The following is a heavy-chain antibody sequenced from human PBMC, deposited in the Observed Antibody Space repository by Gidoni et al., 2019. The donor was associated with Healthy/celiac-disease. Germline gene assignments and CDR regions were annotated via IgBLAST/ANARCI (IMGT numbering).Heavy chain of an antibody. CDR2: IYYSGRT. D-gene: IGHD3-22*01. V-gene: IGHV4-59*01. CDR3: AATYYYDSSGYYRFDY. CDR1: GLSISSDY. J-gene: IGHJ4*02. Sequence: QVQLQEPAPGLVKPSETLSLSFTVSGLSISSDYWSWIRQLPGKELEWIGYIYYSGRTNYNPSLKSRVTISVETSKNQFSLKLSSVTAADTAVYYCAATYYYDSSGYYRFDYWGQGTLVTVSS.